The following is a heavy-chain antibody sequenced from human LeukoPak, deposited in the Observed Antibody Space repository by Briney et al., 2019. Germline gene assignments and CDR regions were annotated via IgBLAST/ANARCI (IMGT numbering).Heavy chain of an antibody. Sequence: GGSLRHSCAPSGFTFSQYSINWVRQAPGKGLQWVSHLRYTGETFYADSVKGRFTISRDNVRNSLYLQMNSLRAEDTAMYYCARDAGNSGYGCDLWGQGTLVTVSS. J-gene: IGHJ5*02. D-gene: IGHD5-12*01. CDR3: ARDAGNSGYGCDL. CDR1: GFTFSQYS. V-gene: IGHV3-48*01. CDR2: LRYTGET.